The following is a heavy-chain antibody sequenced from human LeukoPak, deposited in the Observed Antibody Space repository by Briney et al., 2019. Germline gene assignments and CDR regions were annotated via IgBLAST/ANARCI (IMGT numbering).Heavy chain of an antibody. Sequence: SETLFLTCTVSGGSISSYYWSWIRQPPGKGLEWIGYIYYTGSTNYNRSLKSRVTISVETCKKQFFLRLTSVTAADTAGYYCARQIRLWELRALYAFDIWGQGTMVTVSP. J-gene: IGHJ3*02. D-gene: IGHD1-26*01. V-gene: IGHV4-59*01. CDR1: GGSISSYY. CDR3: ARQIRLWELRALYAFDI. CDR2: IYYTGST.